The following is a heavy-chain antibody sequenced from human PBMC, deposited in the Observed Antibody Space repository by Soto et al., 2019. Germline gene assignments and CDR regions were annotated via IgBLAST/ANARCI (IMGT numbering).Heavy chain of an antibody. CDR3: AREGTLVNWFDP. V-gene: IGHV4-31*03. J-gene: IGHJ5*02. CDR2: IYYSGST. Sequence: SETLSLTCTVSGGSISSSSYYWSWIRQPPGKRLEWIGDIYYSGSTYYNPSLKSRVTISVDTSKNQFSLKLSSVTAADTAVYYCAREGTLVNWFDPWGQGTLVTVSS. CDR1: GGSISSSSYY. D-gene: IGHD3-10*01.